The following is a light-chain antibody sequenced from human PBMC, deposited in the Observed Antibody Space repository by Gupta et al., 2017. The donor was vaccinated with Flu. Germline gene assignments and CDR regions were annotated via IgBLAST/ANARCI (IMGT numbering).Light chain of an antibody. Sequence: IVLTQSPGTLSFSPGERATLSSRTSHSVSSNHLTWYQQKPDQAPRLLIYDASSRATGIPDRFSSSGSGTDFTLTISRLEPEDFAVYYCQQNGSSSYTFGQGTKLEIK. CDR2: DAS. V-gene: IGKV3-20*01. CDR3: QQNGSSSYT. CDR1: HSVSSNH. J-gene: IGKJ2*01.